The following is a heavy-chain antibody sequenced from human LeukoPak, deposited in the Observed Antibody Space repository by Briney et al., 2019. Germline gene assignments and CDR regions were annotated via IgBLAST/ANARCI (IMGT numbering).Heavy chain of an antibody. CDR2: INHSGST. Sequence: PSETLSLTCAVYGGSFSGYYWSWIRQPPGKGLDWIEEINHSGSTNYNPSLKSRVTISVDTSKNQFSLKLSSVTAADTAVYYCARGGRGELHFDYWGQGTLVTVSS. CDR1: GGSFSGYY. D-gene: IGHD1-26*01. V-gene: IGHV4-34*01. CDR3: ARGGRGELHFDY. J-gene: IGHJ4*02.